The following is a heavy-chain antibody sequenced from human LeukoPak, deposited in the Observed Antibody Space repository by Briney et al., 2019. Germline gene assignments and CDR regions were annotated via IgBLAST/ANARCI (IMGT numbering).Heavy chain of an antibody. J-gene: IGHJ2*01. CDR1: GGTFSSYA. Sequence: SVKASCKASGGTFSSYAISWVRQAPGQGLEWMGGIIPIFGTANYAQKFQGRVTITADESTSTAYMELSSLRSEDTAVYYCARAGPGSGYYHRWYWYFDLWGRGTLVTVSS. CDR2: IIPIFGTA. V-gene: IGHV1-69*13. CDR3: ARAGPGSGYYHRWYWYFDL. D-gene: IGHD3-3*01.